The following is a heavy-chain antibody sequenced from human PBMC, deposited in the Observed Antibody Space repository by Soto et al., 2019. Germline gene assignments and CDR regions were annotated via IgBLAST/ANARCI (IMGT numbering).Heavy chain of an antibody. CDR2: IHHAGVT. CDR1: SGSIDNVYW. CDR3: ARLGLGYCISTSCYDY. V-gene: IGHV4-4*02. D-gene: IGHD2-2*01. J-gene: IGHJ4*02. Sequence: PSETLSLTCAVSSGSIDNVYWWSWVRQSPGKGLEWIGDIHHAGVTNYNPSLKGRVTISIDAFKSQLSLKLSSVTAADTAVYYCARLGLGYCISTSCYDYWGQGTLVT.